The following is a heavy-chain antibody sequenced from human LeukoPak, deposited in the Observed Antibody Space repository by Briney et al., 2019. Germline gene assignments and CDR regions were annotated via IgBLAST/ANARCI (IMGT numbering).Heavy chain of an antibody. CDR1: GFTLSKYW. D-gene: IGHD3-9*01. CDR3: ASPGDNYAILGLDY. CDR2: ISSDGTTT. J-gene: IGHJ4*02. V-gene: IGHV3-74*01. Sequence: PGGSLRLSCAASGFTLSKYWMHWVSQAPGKGLAWVSRISSDGTTTAYADSVKGRFTISRDSAKNMLYLQMNSLRVEDTAMYYCASPGDNYAILGLDYWGQGTLVTVSS.